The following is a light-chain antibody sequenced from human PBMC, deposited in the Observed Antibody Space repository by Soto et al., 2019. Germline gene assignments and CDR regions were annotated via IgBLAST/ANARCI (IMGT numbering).Light chain of an antibody. CDR3: QQYGSSPLT. J-gene: IGKJ4*01. CDR1: QSVSSSY. CDR2: GAS. V-gene: IGKV3-20*01. Sequence: EIVLTQSPGTLSLSPGERATLSCRASQSVSSSYLAWYQQKPGQAPRLLIYGASSRATRIPDRFSGSGSGTDFTLTISRPEPEDFAVYYCQQYGSSPLTFGGGTKVEIK.